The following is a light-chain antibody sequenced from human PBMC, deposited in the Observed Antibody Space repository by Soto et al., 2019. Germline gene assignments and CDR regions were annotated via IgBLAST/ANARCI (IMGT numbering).Light chain of an antibody. CDR1: QSVRND. CDR3: HQRTSWPPT. Sequence: EIVLTQSPATLSLSPGERATLSCRASQSVRNDLVWYHQKPGQAPRVLIYSASNRATGIPARFSGSGSGTDFTLTISSLEPKDFAFYYCHQRTSWPPTFGGGTKVEMK. J-gene: IGKJ4*01. V-gene: IGKV3-11*01. CDR2: SAS.